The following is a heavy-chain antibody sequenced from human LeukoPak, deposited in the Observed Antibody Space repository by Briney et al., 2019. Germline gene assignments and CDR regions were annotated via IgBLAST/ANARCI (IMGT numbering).Heavy chain of an antibody. D-gene: IGHD6-19*01. Sequence: SETLSLTCTVSGGSISSYYWSWIRQPPGKGLEWIGYIYYSGSTNYNPSLKSRVTISVDTSKNQFSLKLSSVTAADTAVYYCARHAVAGTFGRSYYYYGMDVWGQGTTVTVS. V-gene: IGHV4-59*08. J-gene: IGHJ6*02. CDR1: GGSISSYY. CDR3: ARHAVAGTFGRSYYYYGMDV. CDR2: IYYSGST.